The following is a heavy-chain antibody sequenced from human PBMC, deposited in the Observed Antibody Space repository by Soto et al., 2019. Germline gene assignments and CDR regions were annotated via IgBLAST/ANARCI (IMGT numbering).Heavy chain of an antibody. CDR1: GFTFTNYA. CDR2: INAGNGHT. V-gene: IGHV1-3*01. CDR3: ARGIWTMARGSYYFDN. D-gene: IGHD3-10*01. Sequence: QIQLVQSGTEVKKPGASVKVSCVTSGFTFTNYAIQWVRQAPGQRPDWMGWINAGNGHTRYSQNFQGRVTITRDTPASTVYMELSSLISEDAAVYYCARGIWTMARGSYYFDNWGQGTLVTVSS. J-gene: IGHJ4*02.